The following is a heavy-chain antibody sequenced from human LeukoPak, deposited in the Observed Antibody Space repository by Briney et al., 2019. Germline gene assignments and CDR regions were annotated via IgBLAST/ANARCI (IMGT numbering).Heavy chain of an antibody. CDR1: GYTFTGYH. CDR2: INPNSGAT. D-gene: IGHD3-10*01. Sequence: ASVKVSCKASGYTFTGYHIHWVRQAPGQGLEWMGWINPNSGATNYAQKFQGWVTMTTDTSTSTAYMELRSLRSDDTAVYYCARSPLGGFGEYRFYFDYWGQGTLVTVSS. V-gene: IGHV1-2*04. CDR3: ARSPLGGFGEYRFYFDY. J-gene: IGHJ4*02.